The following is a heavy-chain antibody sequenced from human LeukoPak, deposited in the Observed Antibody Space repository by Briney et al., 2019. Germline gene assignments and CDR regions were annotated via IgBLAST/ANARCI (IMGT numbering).Heavy chain of an antibody. CDR2: IYYSGST. CDR3: ARGGRSPFDY. D-gene: IGHD1-26*01. Sequence: SETLSLTCTVSGGSISSGDYYWSWICQPPGKGLEWIGYIYYSGSTYYNPSLRSRVTISVDTSKNQFSLKLSSVTAADTAVYYCARGGRSPFDYWGQGTLVTVSS. CDR1: GGSISSGDYY. J-gene: IGHJ4*02. V-gene: IGHV4-30-4*01.